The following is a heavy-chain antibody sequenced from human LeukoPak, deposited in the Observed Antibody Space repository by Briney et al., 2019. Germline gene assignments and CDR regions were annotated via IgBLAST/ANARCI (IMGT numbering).Heavy chain of an antibody. Sequence: SETLSLTCTVSGGSINGYYWSWIRQLPGKGLEWIGYIYYSGSTNYNPSLKSRVTLSVDTSKNQFSLKLTSVTAADTAVYYCARLTSGSYSFYYYIGVWGKGTTVTVSS. CDR2: IYYSGST. V-gene: IGHV4-59*01. D-gene: IGHD1-26*01. CDR3: ARLTSGSYSFYYYIGV. CDR1: GGSINGYY. J-gene: IGHJ6*03.